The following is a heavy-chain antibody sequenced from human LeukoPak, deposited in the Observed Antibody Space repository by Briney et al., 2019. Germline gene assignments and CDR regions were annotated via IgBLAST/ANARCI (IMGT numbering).Heavy chain of an antibody. V-gene: IGHV3-21*01. CDR2: ISSSSSYI. CDR3: ARDLKAYGSVPGWFDP. J-gene: IGHJ5*02. CDR1: GFTFSSYS. Sequence: PGGSLRLSCAASGFTFSSYSMNWVRQAPGKGLEWVSSISSSSSYIYYADSVKGRFAIPRDNAKNSLYLQMNSLRAEDTAVYYCARDLKAYGSVPGWFDPWGQGTLVTVSS. D-gene: IGHD3-10*01.